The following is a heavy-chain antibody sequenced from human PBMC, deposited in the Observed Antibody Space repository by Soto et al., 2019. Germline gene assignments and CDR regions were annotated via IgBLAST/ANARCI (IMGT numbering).Heavy chain of an antibody. CDR1: GFTFSNDW. J-gene: IGHJ6*02. CDR2: INSDGSST. CDR3: ARDRSYSLDV. V-gene: IGHV3-74*01. Sequence: GGSLRLSCAVSGFTFSNDWMHWVRQAPGKGLVWVSHINSDGSSTNYADFVKGRFTIARDNAKNTVYLQMNSLRAEDTAVYYCARDRSYSLDVWGQGTTVTVSS.